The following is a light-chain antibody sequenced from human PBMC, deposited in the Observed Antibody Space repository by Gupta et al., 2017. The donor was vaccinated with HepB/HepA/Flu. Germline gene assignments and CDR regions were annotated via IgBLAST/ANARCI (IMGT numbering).Light chain of an antibody. CDR2: NDN. J-gene: IGLJ2*01. V-gene: IGLV1-44*01. CDR1: SSNIGSNS. Sequence: QSVLTQPPSASGTSGRRVTISCSGSSSNIGSNSVTWYQQVPGTAPNLLIYNDNQRPSGLPDRFSGSKSGTSASLAISGLQSEDEADYYCAAWDDRVNGVVFGGGTKRTVL. CDR3: AAWDDRVNGVV.